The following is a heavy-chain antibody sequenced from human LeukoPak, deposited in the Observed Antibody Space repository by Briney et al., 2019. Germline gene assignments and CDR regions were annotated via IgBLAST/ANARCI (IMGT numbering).Heavy chain of an antibody. D-gene: IGHD6-19*01. CDR1: GFTFSSYA. J-gene: IGHJ3*02. CDR3: ARDFSAVAGTEEDAFDI. V-gene: IGHV3-30*04. Sequence: PGRSLRLSCAASGFTFSSYAMHWVRQAPGKGLEWVAVISYDGSNKYYADSVKGRFTISRDNSKNTLYLQMNSLRAEDTAVYYCARDFSAVAGTEEDAFDIWGQGTMVTDSS. CDR2: ISYDGSNK.